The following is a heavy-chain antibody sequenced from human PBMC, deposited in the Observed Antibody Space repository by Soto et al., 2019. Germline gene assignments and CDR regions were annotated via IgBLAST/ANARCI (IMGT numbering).Heavy chain of an antibody. D-gene: IGHD3-10*01. CDR2: ISYDGSNK. Sequence: QVQLVESGGGVVQPGRSLRLSCAASGFPFTTYGMHWVREGPGKGLEWVAVISYDGSNKYYADSVKGRFTISRDNSKNTLYLQMNSLRPEETALYNCVGGQYYFDYRGQGTLVTVSS. CDR3: VGGQYYFDY. CDR1: GFPFTTYG. J-gene: IGHJ4*02. V-gene: IGHV3-30*03.